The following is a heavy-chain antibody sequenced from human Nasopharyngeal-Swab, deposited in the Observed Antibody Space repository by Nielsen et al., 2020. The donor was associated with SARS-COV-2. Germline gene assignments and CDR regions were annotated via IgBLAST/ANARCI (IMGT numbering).Heavy chain of an antibody. J-gene: IGHJ6*02. CDR2: INPSGGTT. V-gene: IGHV1-46*01. CDR1: GYTFTSYY. Sequence: ASVKVSCKASGYTFTSYYMHWVRQAPGQGLEWMGIINPSGGTTSYAQMFQGRVTMTRDTSTSTVYMELSSLRFEDTAVYYCAREGEPGGFFYYGMDVWGQGTTVTVSS. D-gene: IGHD3-10*01. CDR3: AREGEPGGFFYYGMDV.